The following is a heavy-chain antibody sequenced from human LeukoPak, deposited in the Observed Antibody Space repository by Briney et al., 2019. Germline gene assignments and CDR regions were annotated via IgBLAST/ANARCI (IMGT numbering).Heavy chain of an antibody. J-gene: IGHJ4*02. D-gene: IGHD4/OR15-4a*01. CDR2: ISSSSSTI. CDR3: ARRAGAYSHPYDY. Sequence: PGGSLRLSCAASEFTFSSYNMNWVRQAPGKGLEWVSYISSSSSTIYYADSVKGRFTISRDNAKNSLYLQMNSLRAEDTAVYYCARRAGAYSHPYDYWGQGTLVTVSS. CDR1: EFTFSSYN. V-gene: IGHV3-48*01.